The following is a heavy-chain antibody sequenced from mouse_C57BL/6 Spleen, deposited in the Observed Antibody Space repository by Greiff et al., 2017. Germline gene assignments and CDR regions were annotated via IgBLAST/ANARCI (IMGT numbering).Heavy chain of an antibody. Sequence: QVQLQQSGAELVRPGASVTLSCKASGYTFTDYEMHWVQQTPVHGLEWIGAIYPETGGTAYNQQFTGKAILTADKSSSTAYMELRSLTSENSTVYYGTRRYDCCSGYFDVWGTGTTVTVSS. J-gene: IGHJ1*03. CDR2: IYPETGGT. D-gene: IGHD2-3*01. V-gene: IGHV1-15*01. CDR3: TRRYDCCSGYFDV. CDR1: GYTFTDYE.